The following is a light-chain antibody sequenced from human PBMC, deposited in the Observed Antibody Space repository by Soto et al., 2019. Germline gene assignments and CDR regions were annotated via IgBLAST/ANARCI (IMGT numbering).Light chain of an antibody. CDR2: TAS. V-gene: IGKV1-27*01. Sequence: DIQMTQSPSSLSASVGDRVTITCRASQGIGNSLAWYQQKPGRVPNLLMYTASTLLSGIPSRFSGSGSGTDFTLTISSLQPEDVATYYGQKYDSAPWTFGQGTKVEIK. J-gene: IGKJ1*01. CDR3: QKYDSAPWT. CDR1: QGIGNS.